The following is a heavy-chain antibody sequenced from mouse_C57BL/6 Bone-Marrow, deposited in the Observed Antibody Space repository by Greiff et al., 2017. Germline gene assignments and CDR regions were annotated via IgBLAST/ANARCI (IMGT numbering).Heavy chain of an antibody. CDR3: ARSYDYDDYTMDY. Sequence: QVQLLQPGAELVKPGASVKLSCKASGYTFTNYWMHWVKQRPGQGLEWIGMMHPNGGSPDYNEKFKSEATLSVDKSSRTAYVERSSLTSEDSAVYYCARSYDYDDYTMDYWGQGTSVTVSS. CDR2: MHPNGGSP. J-gene: IGHJ4*01. CDR1: GYTFTNYW. V-gene: IGHV1-64*01. D-gene: IGHD2-4*01.